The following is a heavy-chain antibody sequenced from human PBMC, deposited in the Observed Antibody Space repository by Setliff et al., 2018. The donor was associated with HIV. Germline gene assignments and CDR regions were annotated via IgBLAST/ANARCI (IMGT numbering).Heavy chain of an antibody. CDR2: IYTSGST. J-gene: IGHJ6*03. CDR1: GGSISSYY. Sequence: SETLSLTCTVSGGSISSYYWSWIRQPPGKGLEWIGYIYTSGSTNYNPPLKSRVTISVDTSKNQFSLKLSSVTAADTAVYYCALGTYYYYMDVWGKGTTVTVSS. V-gene: IGHV4-4*08. CDR3: ALGTYYYYMDV. D-gene: IGHD1-1*01.